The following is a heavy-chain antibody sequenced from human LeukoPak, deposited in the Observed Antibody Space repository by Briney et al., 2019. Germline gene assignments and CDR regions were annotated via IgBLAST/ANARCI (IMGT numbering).Heavy chain of an antibody. CDR1: GFPFRSYA. J-gene: IGHJ4*02. Sequence: PGGSLRLSCAASGFPFRSYAMHWVRQAPGKGLEWVAVISYDGSNKYYADSVKGRFTISRDNSKNTLYLQMNSLRAEDTAVYYCARDYVSYFDYWGQGTLVTVSS. V-gene: IGHV3-30*14. CDR2: ISYDGSNK. D-gene: IGHD3-16*01. CDR3: ARDYVSYFDY.